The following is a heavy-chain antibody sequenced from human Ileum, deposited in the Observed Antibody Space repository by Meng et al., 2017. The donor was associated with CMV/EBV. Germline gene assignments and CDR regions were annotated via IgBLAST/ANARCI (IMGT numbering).Heavy chain of an antibody. V-gene: IGHV1-2*02. CDR1: GYTCTDYY. CDR3: AGGVRMGTTREYPFDF. D-gene: IGHD1-26*01. Sequence: RVMSGAEAKQPGASVQVSCKGSGYTCTDYYLDWVRQAPGQGLEWMGWMNPRSGGTNFAQNFQGRVSMTRATSITTAFMELSRLRSDDTAVDSCAGGVRMGTTREYPFDFWGQGTLVTVSS. J-gene: IGHJ4*02. CDR2: MNPRSGGT.